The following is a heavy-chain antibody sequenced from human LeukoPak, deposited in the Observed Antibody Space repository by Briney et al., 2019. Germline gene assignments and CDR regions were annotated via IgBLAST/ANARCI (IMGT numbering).Heavy chain of an antibody. CDR2: IYHSGST. CDR1: GDSISSGGYY. V-gene: IGHV4-31*03. CDR3: ARDQTVIDPYDAFDI. D-gene: IGHD3-22*01. J-gene: IGHJ3*02. Sequence: SQTLSLTCTVSGDSISSGGYYWSWIRQHPGQGLEWIGYIYHSGSTYYNPSLKSRVTMSVDTSKNQFSLKLSSVTAADTAVYYCARDQTVIDPYDAFDIWGQGTMVTVSS.